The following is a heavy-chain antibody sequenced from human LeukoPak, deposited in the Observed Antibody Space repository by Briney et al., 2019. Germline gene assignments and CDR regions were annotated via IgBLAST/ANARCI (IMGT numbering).Heavy chain of an antibody. J-gene: IGHJ3*02. V-gene: IGHV1-18*01. D-gene: IGHD3-22*01. CDR2: ISAYNGNT. CDR1: GYTFTSYG. Sequence: ASVKVSCKASGYTFTSYGISWVRQAPGQGLEWMGWISAYNGNTNYAQKLQGRVTMTTDTSTSTAYMELRSLRSDDTAVYYCARDWYYYDSSGYHDAFDIWGQGTMVTVSS. CDR3: ARDWYYYDSSGYHDAFDI.